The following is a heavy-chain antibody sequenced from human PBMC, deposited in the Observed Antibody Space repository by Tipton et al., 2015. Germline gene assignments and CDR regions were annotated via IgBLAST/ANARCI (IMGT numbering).Heavy chain of an antibody. V-gene: IGHV4-38-2*01. CDR2: ILHRGTT. D-gene: IGHD2-8*01. CDR3: ASQDIVLMVYGFDY. J-gene: IGHJ4*02. CDR1: AYSISSDYY. Sequence: TLSLTCAVSAYSISSDYYWGWIRQPPGKGLEWIGSILHRGTTYYNPSLRSRVSLSIDTSSNQFSLRLSSVTAADTAVYYCASQDIVLMVYGFDYWGQGTLVTVSS.